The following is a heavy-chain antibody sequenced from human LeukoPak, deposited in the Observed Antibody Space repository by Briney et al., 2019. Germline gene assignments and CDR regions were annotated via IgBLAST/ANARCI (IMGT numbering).Heavy chain of an antibody. Sequence: ASVKVSCKASGYTFTGYYMHWVRQAPGQGLEWMGWINPNSGGTNYAQKFQGRVTMTRDTSISTAYMELSRLRSDDTAVYYCARDQDLSVVGWIAVGLTFDYWGQGTLVTVSS. CDR2: INPNSGGT. V-gene: IGHV1-2*02. J-gene: IGHJ4*02. D-gene: IGHD6-19*01. CDR3: ARDQDLSVVGWIAVGLTFDY. CDR1: GYTFTGYY.